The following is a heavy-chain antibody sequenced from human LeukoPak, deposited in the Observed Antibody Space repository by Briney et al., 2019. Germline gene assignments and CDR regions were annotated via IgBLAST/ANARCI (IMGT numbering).Heavy chain of an antibody. Sequence: GGSLRLSCAASGFTFSSYWMSWVRQAPGKGLEWVANIKQDGSEKYYVDSVKGRFTISRDNSKNTLYLQMNSLRAEDTGVYYCARRSGSNTYHFDYWGQGTLVTVSS. CDR3: ARRSGSNTYHFDY. V-gene: IGHV3-7*01. CDR1: GFTFSSYW. CDR2: IKQDGSEK. J-gene: IGHJ4*02. D-gene: IGHD1-26*01.